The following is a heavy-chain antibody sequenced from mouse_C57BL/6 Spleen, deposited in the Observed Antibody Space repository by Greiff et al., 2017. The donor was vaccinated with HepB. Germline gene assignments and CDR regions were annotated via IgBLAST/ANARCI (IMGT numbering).Heavy chain of an antibody. CDR2: ISSGSSTI. V-gene: IGHV5-17*01. CDR1: GFTFSDYG. CDR3: ARLSLYGSSYWYFDV. J-gene: IGHJ1*03. D-gene: IGHD1-1*01. Sequence: EVKVEESGGGLVKPGGSLKLSCAASGFTFSDYGMHWVRQAPEKGLEWVAYISSGSSTIYYADTVKGRFTISRDNAKNTLFLQMTSLRSEDTAMYYCARLSLYGSSYWYFDVWGTGTTVTVSS.